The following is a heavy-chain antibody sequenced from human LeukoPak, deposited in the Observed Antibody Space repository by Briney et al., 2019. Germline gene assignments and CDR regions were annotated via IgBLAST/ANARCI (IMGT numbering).Heavy chain of an antibody. D-gene: IGHD1/OR15-1a*01. CDR2: IKQDGTIQ. J-gene: IGHJ3*02. Sequence: GGSLRLSYGASGFTFSRHWMSWVRQVPGKGPEWVANIKQDGTIQYYVDSVKGRFTISRDNAENSLDLQMDSLRAEDTAVYYCAKDLPLLEQTAYDAFDIWGQGTMVTVSS. CDR1: GFTFSRHW. CDR3: AKDLPLLEQTAYDAFDI. V-gene: IGHV3-7*03.